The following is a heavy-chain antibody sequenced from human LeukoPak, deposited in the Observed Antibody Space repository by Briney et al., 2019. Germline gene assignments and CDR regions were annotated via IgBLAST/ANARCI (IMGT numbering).Heavy chain of an antibody. CDR2: INHSGST. D-gene: IGHD3-10*01. J-gene: IGHJ5*02. CDR1: GGSISSSSYY. Sequence: SETLSLTCTVSGGSISSSSYYWSWIRQPPGKGLEWIGEINHSGSTNYNPSLKSRVTISVDTSKNQFSLKLSSVTAADTAVYYCARLGWNYGSGSYYSNWFDPWGQGTLVTVSS. CDR3: ARLGWNYGSGSYYSNWFDP. V-gene: IGHV4-39*07.